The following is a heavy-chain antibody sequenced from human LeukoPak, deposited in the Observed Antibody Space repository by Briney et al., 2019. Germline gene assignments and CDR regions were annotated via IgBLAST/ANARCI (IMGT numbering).Heavy chain of an antibody. Sequence: ASETLSLTCSVSGGSISSHYWSWIRQPPGKGLEWIGYIYYSGSTKYNPSLKSRVTISVDTSKNQFSLKLSSVTAADTAVYYCARLGPEGGWAAAGTQGDYWGQGTLVTVSS. D-gene: IGHD6-13*01. CDR1: GGSISSHY. J-gene: IGHJ4*02. CDR3: ARLGPEGGWAAAGTQGDY. CDR2: IYYSGST. V-gene: IGHV4-59*11.